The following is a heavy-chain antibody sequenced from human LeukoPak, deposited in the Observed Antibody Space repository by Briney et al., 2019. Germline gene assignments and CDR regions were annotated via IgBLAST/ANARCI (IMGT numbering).Heavy chain of an antibody. J-gene: IGHJ5*02. CDR2: ISSSSSYI. CDR3: ARDRLPYSGSYHNWFDP. CDR1: GFTVSSNY. Sequence: PGGSLRLSCAASGFTVSSNYMNWVRQAPGKGLEWVSSISSSSSYIYYADSVKGRFTISRDNAKNSLYLQMNSLRAEDTAVYYCARDRLPYSGSYHNWFDPWGQGTLVTVSS. V-gene: IGHV3-21*01. D-gene: IGHD1-26*01.